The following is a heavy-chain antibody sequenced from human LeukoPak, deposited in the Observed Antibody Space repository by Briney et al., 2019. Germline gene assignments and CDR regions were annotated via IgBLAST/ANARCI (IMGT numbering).Heavy chain of an antibody. CDR2: INWNGGST. J-gene: IGHJ6*03. CDR3: ARAGAYGSGSYYFYYYMDV. V-gene: IGHV3-20*04. Sequence: PGGSLRLSCAASGFTFDDYAMHWVRQAPGKGLEWVSGINWNGGSTGYADSVEGRFTISRDNAKNSLYLQMNSLRAEDTALYYCARAGAYGSGSYYFYYYMDVWGKGTTVTVSS. D-gene: IGHD3-10*01. CDR1: GFTFDDYA.